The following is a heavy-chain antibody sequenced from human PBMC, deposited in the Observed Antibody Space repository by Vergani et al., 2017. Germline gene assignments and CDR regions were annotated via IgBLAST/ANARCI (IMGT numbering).Heavy chain of an antibody. Sequence: QLQLQESCPGLVKPSETLALTCTVSGGSITRSSYYWGWIRQPPGKGLECIGSIYYSWCTYYNPSLTRRLTISVDASKNQFSLKLSSVTAPDTAVYYCASGWDFGDSRWGQGTLVTVSS. D-gene: IGHD4-17*01. CDR2: IYYSWCT. J-gene: IGHJ4*02. V-gene: IGHV4-39*01. CDR3: ASGWDFGDSR. CDR1: GGSITRSSYY.